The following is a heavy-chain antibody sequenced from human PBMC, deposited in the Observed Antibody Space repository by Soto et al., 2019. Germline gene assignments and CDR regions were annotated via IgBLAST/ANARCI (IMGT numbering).Heavy chain of an antibody. CDR2: ISYDGSNK. Sequence: QPGGSLRLSCAASESTFSHYSMHWVRQAPDLGLEWVAFISYDGSNKYYADSVKGRFTISRDNVNNTLFLQMSSLRVEDTGIYYCARDRQRALVVVAATGGFDSWGQGTLVTVSS. CDR1: ESTFSHYS. D-gene: IGHD2-15*01. J-gene: IGHJ4*02. V-gene: IGHV3-30-3*01. CDR3: ARDRQRALVVVAATGGFDS.